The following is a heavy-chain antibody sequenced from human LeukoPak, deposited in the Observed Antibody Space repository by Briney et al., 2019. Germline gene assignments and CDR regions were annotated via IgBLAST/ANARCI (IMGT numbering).Heavy chain of an antibody. J-gene: IGHJ4*02. Sequence: GGSLRLSCAASGFTFSSNWMTWVRQPPGKGLEWVANIKQDGSEQYYVDSVKGRFTISRDNSRNTLYLQMNSLRAEDTAVYYCAKLGYAGIAAAGTFDYWGQGTLVTVSS. CDR3: AKLGYAGIAAAGTFDY. CDR1: GFTFSSNW. CDR2: IKQDGSEQ. V-gene: IGHV3-7*03. D-gene: IGHD6-13*01.